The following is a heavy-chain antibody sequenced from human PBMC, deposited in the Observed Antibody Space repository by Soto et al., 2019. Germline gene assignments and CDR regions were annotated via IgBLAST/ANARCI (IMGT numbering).Heavy chain of an antibody. D-gene: IGHD3-10*01. Sequence: QVQLVESGGGVVQPGRSLRLSCAASGFTFSSYGMHWVRQAPGKGLEWVAVISYDGSNKYYADSVKGRFTISRDNSKNTLYLQMNSLRAEDTAVYYCAKDRGLWFGELLCPDYWGQGTLVTVSS. J-gene: IGHJ4*02. V-gene: IGHV3-30*18. CDR3: AKDRGLWFGELLCPDY. CDR2: ISYDGSNK. CDR1: GFTFSSYG.